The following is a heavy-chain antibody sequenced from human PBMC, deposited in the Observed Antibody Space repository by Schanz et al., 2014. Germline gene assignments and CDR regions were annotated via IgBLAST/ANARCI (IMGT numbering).Heavy chain of an antibody. V-gene: IGHV3-21*06. CDR2: ITASGDYM. J-gene: IGHJ4*02. CDR3: ARDGYRNGRPFDH. Sequence: EVQLVESGGGLVKPGGSLRLSCEASRFTFSSYSFNWVRQAPGKGLEWVSSITASGDYMHYADSVKGRFTISRDNAKNSLYLQMSSLRAEDTAVYYCARDGYRNGRPFDHWGQGTRVTVSA. D-gene: IGHD5-18*01. CDR1: RFTFSSYS.